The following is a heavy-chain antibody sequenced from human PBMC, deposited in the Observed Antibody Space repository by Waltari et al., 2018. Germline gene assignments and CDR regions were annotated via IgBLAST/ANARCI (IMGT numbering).Heavy chain of an antibody. J-gene: IGHJ4*02. CDR2: IYYSGST. V-gene: IGHV4-59*01. CDR3: ARGSRSSTSCYEY. D-gene: IGHD2-2*01. CDR1: GGSISSYY. Sequence: QVQLQESGPGLVKPSETLSLTCTVSGGSISSYYWSWIRQHPGQGLEWIGYIYYSGSTNYNPSSKSRVTIAVDTSKNQFSLKLSAVTDADTAVYYCARGSRSSTSCYEYWGQGTLGTVSS.